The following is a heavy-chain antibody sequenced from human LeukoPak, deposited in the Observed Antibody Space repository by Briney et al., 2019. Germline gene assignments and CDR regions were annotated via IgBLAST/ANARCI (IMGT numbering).Heavy chain of an antibody. CDR3: AKGYYGSGSYGWFDP. Sequence: VGSLRLSCAASGFTFSSSGMIWVRQAPGKGLEWVSAISGSGDRTYHADSVKGRFTISRDNSKNTLYLPMNSLRAEDTAVYYCAKGYYGSGSYGWFDPWGEGALVTVSS. J-gene: IGHJ5*02. D-gene: IGHD3-10*01. CDR1: GFTFSSSG. CDR2: ISGSGDRT. V-gene: IGHV3-23*01.